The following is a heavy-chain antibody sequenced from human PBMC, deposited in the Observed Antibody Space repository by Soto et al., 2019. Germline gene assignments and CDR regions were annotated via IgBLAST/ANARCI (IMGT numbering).Heavy chain of an antibody. V-gene: IGHV1-69*01. CDR1: GGLFSSYA. Sequence: QAQLVQSGAEVKKPGSSVKVSCKDSGGLFSSYAISWVRQAPGQGLEWTGGIIPVFDTPYYAQKFQGRVTITADESTNTAYLELSSLRSDDTAMYYCARGDSPYVWFNEFWGQGSRVTVSS. CDR2: IIPVFDTP. CDR3: ARGDSPYVWFNEF. D-gene: IGHD3-16*01. J-gene: IGHJ4*02.